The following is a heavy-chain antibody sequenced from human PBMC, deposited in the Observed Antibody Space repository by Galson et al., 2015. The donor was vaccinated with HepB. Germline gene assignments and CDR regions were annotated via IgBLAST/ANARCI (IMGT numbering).Heavy chain of an antibody. D-gene: IGHD3-22*01. J-gene: IGHJ5*02. Sequence: QSGAEVTKPGESLRISCKGSGYSFPSYWISWVRQMPGKGLEWMGRVDPSDSYTNYSPSFQGHVTISADKSISTAYLQWSSLKASDTAMYYCARHGHYDSSGYVANWFDPWGQVTLVTVSS. CDR2: VDPSDSYT. CDR3: ARHGHYDSSGYVANWFDP. V-gene: IGHV5-10-1*01. CDR1: GYSFPSYW.